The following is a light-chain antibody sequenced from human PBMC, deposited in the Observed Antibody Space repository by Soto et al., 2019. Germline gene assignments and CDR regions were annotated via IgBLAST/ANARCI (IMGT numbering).Light chain of an antibody. V-gene: IGKV3-11*01. CDR2: DGS. CDR3: QQRANWPPLT. J-gene: IGKJ4*01. Sequence: ETVLTQSPATLSLSPGERATLSCRASENVANYLAWYQQKPGQAPRLLIYDGSNRATGVPARFSGSGFGTDFTLTISSLEPEDVAIYYCQQRANWPPLTFGGGTKVEIK. CDR1: ENVANY.